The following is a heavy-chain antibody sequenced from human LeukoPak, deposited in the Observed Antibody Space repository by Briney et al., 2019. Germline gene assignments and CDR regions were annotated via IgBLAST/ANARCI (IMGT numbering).Heavy chain of an antibody. Sequence: GGSLRLSCAASGFTLSSYWMSWVRQAPGKGLEWVANIKQDGSEKYYVDSVKGRFTISRDNAKNSLYLQMNSLRAEDTAVYYCARDVLTLIAAAGTEVYYFDYWGQGTLVTVSS. V-gene: IGHV3-7*03. CDR1: GFTLSSYW. CDR2: IKQDGSEK. D-gene: IGHD6-13*01. J-gene: IGHJ4*02. CDR3: ARDVLTLIAAAGTEVYYFDY.